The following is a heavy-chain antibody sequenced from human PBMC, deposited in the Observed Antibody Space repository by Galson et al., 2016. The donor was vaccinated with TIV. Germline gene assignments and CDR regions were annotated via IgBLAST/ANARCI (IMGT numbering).Heavy chain of an antibody. D-gene: IGHD1-26*01. CDR2: ISGRGGTT. J-gene: IGHJ6*02. Sequence: CAASGFSLSDYAMTWVRQAPGKGLEWVADISGRGGTTHYADSVKGRFTISRDNSKNTLYLHMSSLRTEDPALYYRARGPTTRRGYYGLDIWGQGTTVTVSS. V-gene: IGHV3-23*01. CDR1: GFSLSDYA. CDR3: ARGPTTRRGYYGLDI.